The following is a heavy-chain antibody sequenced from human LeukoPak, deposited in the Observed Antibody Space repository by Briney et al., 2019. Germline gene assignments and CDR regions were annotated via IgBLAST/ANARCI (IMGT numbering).Heavy chain of an antibody. D-gene: IGHD3-16*01. V-gene: IGHV4-4*07. J-gene: IGHJ6*03. Sequence: SETLSLTCTISDGSISDYYWTWFRQPAGKGLQWIGRIYARGSANYNPSLKSRVTMSLDTSKNQFSLKLSSVTAADTAVYYCARGVDGGYYYYYMDVWGKGTTVTVSS. CDR2: IYARGSA. CDR3: ARGVDGGYYYYYMDV. CDR1: DGSISDYY.